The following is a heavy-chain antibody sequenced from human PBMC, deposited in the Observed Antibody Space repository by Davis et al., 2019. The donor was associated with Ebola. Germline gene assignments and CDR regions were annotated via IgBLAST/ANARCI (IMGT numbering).Heavy chain of an antibody. J-gene: IGHJ4*02. CDR2: INPHNGNT. V-gene: IGHV1-18*01. D-gene: IGHD1-1*01. Sequence: ASVKVSCKASGYIFTSYGISWVRQAPGQGLEWMGWINPHNGNTNYAQNVQGRVTMTTDTSTSTAYMEVGILRSDDTAVYYCARAQFPTTSDHWGQGTLVTVSS. CDR3: ARAQFPTTSDH. CDR1: GYIFTSYG.